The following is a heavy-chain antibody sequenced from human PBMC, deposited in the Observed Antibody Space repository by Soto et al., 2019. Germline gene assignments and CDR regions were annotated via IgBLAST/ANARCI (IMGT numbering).Heavy chain of an antibody. V-gene: IGHV3-74*01. D-gene: IGHD5-12*01. CDR2: INSDGSST. J-gene: IGHJ4*02. Sequence: GGALGHSRGASGFTFSGYWVHWGRPAPGKGLVWVSRINSDGSSTTYADSVKGRFTISRDNAKNTLYLQMNSLRAEDTAVYYCAREVGYSGYDRIDYWGQGTLVTVSS. CDR1: GFTFSGYW. CDR3: AREVGYSGYDRIDY.